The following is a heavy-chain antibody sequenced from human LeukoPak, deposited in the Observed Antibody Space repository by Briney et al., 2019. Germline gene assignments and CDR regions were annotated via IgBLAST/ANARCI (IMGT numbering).Heavy chain of an antibody. J-gene: IGHJ4*02. CDR1: GFSFNNHG. D-gene: IGHD6-19*01. Sequence: GGSLRLSCAASGFSFNNHGMNWVRQAPGKGLEWVSGISGSGVRTYYADSVKGRFTISRDNAKNSLYLQMNSLRAEDTAVYYCIVLAVAGTFGFDYWGQGTLVTVSS. CDR3: IVLAVAGTFGFDY. CDR2: ISGSGVRT. V-gene: IGHV3-23*01.